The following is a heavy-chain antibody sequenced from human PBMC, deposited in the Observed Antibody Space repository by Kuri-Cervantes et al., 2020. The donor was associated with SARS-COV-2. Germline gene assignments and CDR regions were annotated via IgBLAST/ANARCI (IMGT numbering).Heavy chain of an antibody. CDR3: ARDRGEEQWLDGLVY. CDR2: ISSGSVI. D-gene: IGHD6-19*01. Sequence: GGSLRLSCEASGFTFSSYGMDWVRQAPGKGLEWVSHISSGSVIHYADSVKGRFTISRDNAKNSLYLQMDSLRDEDTAMYYCARDRGEEQWLDGLVYWGQGTLVTVSS. J-gene: IGHJ4*02. V-gene: IGHV3-48*02. CDR1: GFTFSSYG.